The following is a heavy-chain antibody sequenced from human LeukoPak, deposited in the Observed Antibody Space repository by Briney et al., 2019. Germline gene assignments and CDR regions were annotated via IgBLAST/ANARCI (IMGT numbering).Heavy chain of an antibody. Sequence: GGSLRLSCAASGFTFDDYGMSWVRQAPGKGLEWVSGINWNGGSTGYADSVKGRFTISRDNAKNSLYLQMNSLGAEDTAVYYCARDGRTTVTSLFMWGQGTLVTVSS. CDR1: GFTFDDYG. J-gene: IGHJ4*02. V-gene: IGHV3-20*04. D-gene: IGHD4-17*01. CDR3: ARDGRTTVTSLFM. CDR2: INWNGGST.